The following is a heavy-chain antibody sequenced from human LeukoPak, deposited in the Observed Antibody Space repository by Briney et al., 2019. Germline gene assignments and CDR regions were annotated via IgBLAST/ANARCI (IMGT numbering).Heavy chain of an antibody. CDR2: IKDDGSEE. CDR1: KVTFRDTW. CDR3: ATYVNWVPGDV. J-gene: IGHJ6*02. D-gene: IGHD1-1*01. V-gene: IGHV3-7*01. Sequence: PGGSLRLSCAASKVTFRDTWMSWVRQASGKGLEWVAAIKDDGSEEYYMDSVKGRFTIPRDNAKNSLYLQMNSLRDEDTAVHHCATYVNWVPGDVWGQGTAVSVSS.